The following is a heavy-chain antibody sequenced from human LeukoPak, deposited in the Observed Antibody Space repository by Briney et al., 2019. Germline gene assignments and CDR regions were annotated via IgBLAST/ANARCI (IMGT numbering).Heavy chain of an antibody. CDR2: IYSGGST. Sequence: TGGSLRLSCAASGFTVSSNYMSWVRQAPGKGLEWVSVIYSGGSTYYADSVTGRFTISRDNSKNTLYLQMNSLRAEDTAVYYCARGRGYSYGKFDYWGQGTLVTVSS. J-gene: IGHJ4*02. CDR1: GFTVSSNY. V-gene: IGHV3-66*01. CDR3: ARGRGYSYGKFDY. D-gene: IGHD5-18*01.